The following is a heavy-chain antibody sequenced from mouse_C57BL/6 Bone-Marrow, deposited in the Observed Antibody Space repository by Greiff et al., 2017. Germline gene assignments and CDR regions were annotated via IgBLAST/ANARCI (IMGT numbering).Heavy chain of an antibody. V-gene: IGHV1-50*01. Sequence: VQLQQPGAELVKPGASVKLSCKASGYTFTSYWMQWVKQRPGQGLEWIGEIDPSDSYTNYNQKFKGKATLTVDTSSSTAYMQLSSLTSEDSAVYYCARQELGRDYWGQGTTLTVSS. CDR3: ARQELGRDY. CDR1: GYTFTSYW. J-gene: IGHJ2*01. D-gene: IGHD4-1*01. CDR2: IDPSDSYT.